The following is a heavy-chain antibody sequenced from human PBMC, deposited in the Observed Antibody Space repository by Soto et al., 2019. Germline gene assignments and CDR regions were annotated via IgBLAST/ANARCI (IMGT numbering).Heavy chain of an antibody. Sequence: QVQLVQSGAEVKKPGSSVKVSCKASGGTFSDYAINWVRQAPGQGLEWMGGIIPMFGTANYAQKFKGRITTPADESSTTASVGLRTMRSEDTALYYCATGLPSVIRGLSLPHYYYYFSLAAWAQGTTVTASS. CDR3: ATGLPSVIRGLSLPHYYYYFSLAA. CDR2: IIPMFGTA. J-gene: IGHJ6*02. CDR1: GGTFSDYA. V-gene: IGHV1-69*01. D-gene: IGHD3-10*01.